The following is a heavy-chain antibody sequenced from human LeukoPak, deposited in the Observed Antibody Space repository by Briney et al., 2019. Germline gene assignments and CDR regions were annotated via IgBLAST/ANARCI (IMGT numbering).Heavy chain of an antibody. J-gene: IGHJ3*02. Sequence: GGSLRLSCAASGFTFTDYYMSWLRQAPRKGLEWVSYISSSGSTIYYADSVKGRFTISRDNAKKSLYLQMNSLRAEDTAVYYCARGRDGYNSGAFDIWGQGTMVTVSS. CDR2: ISSSGSTI. V-gene: IGHV3-11*04. CDR3: ARGRDGYNSGAFDI. D-gene: IGHD5-24*01. CDR1: GFTFTDYY.